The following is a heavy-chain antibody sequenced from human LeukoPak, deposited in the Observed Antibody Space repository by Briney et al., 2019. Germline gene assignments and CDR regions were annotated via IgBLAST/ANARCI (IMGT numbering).Heavy chain of an antibody. Sequence: GGSLRLSRAASGFTFSSYSMNWVRQAPGKGLEWVSSISSSSSHIYYADSVKGRFTISRDNAKNSLYLQMNSLRAEDTAVYYCARSPRIAAAGTAFDYWGQGTLVTVSS. CDR1: GFTFSSYS. CDR3: ARSPRIAAAGTAFDY. J-gene: IGHJ4*02. CDR2: ISSSSSHI. D-gene: IGHD6-13*01. V-gene: IGHV3-21*01.